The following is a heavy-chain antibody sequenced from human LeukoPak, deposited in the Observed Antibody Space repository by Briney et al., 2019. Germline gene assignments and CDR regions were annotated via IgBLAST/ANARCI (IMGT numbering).Heavy chain of an antibody. CDR1: GXTFSSYE. D-gene: IGHD6-13*01. V-gene: IGHV3-48*03. Sequence: PGGSLRLSCAASGXTFSSYEMNWVRQAPGKGLEWVSYISSSGSTIYYADSVKGRFTISRDNAKNSLYLQMNSLRAEDTAVYYCARDPAAAGSFDYWGQGTLVTVSS. CDR2: ISSSGSTI. CDR3: ARDPAAAGSFDY. J-gene: IGHJ4*02.